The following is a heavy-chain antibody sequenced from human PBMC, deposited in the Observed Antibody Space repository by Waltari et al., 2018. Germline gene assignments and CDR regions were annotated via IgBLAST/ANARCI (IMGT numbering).Heavy chain of an antibody. Sequence: QVQLQESGTGLVKPSETLSLTCTVPGGSISRPYWSWIRQPPGKGLDWIGYIYYIGRTNYNPAYKSRVTISVDTSKNQFSLKLSSVTAADTAVYYCARAFLVVITPPRAYFDYWGQGTLVTVSS. J-gene: IGHJ4*02. D-gene: IGHD3-22*01. CDR3: ARAFLVVITPPRAYFDY. CDR2: IYYIGRT. CDR1: GGSISRPY. V-gene: IGHV4-59*11.